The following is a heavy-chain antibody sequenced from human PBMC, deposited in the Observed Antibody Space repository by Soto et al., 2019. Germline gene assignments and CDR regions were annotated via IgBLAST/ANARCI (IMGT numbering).Heavy chain of an antibody. Sequence: LSLTCTVSDGSISRGGYYWSWIRQHPGKGLEWIGYIYYSGSTYYNPSLKSRVTISVDTSKNQFSLKLSSVTAADTAVYYCARGATTVTTGVFDYWGQGTLVTVS. J-gene: IGHJ4*02. V-gene: IGHV4-31*03. CDR3: ARGATTVTTGVFDY. D-gene: IGHD4-4*01. CDR2: IYYSGST. CDR1: DGSISRGGYY.